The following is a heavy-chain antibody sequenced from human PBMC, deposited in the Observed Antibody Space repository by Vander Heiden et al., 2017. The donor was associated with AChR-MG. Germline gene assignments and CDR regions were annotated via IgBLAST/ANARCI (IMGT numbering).Heavy chain of an antibody. J-gene: IGHJ4*02. Sequence: EEQLVESGGGLVQPGGSLRLPCPASGFAFSRFWMTWVRQAQGKGLEWVANIKQDGSEKFYGDSVKGRFTISRDNSKNSLYLQMNTLRAEDTAVYYCARDVYVYGSPFDYWGQGVLVTVSS. V-gene: IGHV3-7*01. D-gene: IGHD3-10*01. CDR1: GFAFSRFW. CDR3: ARDVYVYGSPFDY. CDR2: IKQDGSEK.